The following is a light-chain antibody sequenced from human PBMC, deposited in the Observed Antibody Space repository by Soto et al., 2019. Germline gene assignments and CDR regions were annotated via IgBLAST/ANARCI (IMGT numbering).Light chain of an antibody. Sequence: DIQMTQSPSSLSASVGDRVTITCRASQSISSWLAWYQQTPGKAPKLLTYDVSSLESGVPSRFSGSASGTEFTLTISCLQSEDFATYYCQQYYSYPLTFGQGTKVDIK. V-gene: IGKV1-5*01. CDR2: DVS. J-gene: IGKJ1*01. CDR3: QQYYSYPLT. CDR1: QSISSW.